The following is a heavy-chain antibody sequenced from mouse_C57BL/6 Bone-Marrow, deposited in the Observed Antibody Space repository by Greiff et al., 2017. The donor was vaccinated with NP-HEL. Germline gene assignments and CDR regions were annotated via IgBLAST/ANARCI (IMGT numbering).Heavy chain of an antibody. CDR2: FYPGSGSI. CDR3: ARHEDYYGSSPSYWYFDV. Sequence: QVQLKQSGAELVKPGASVKLSCKASGYTFTEYTIHWVKQRSGQGLEWIGWFYPGSGSIKYNEKFKDKATLTADKSSSTVYMELSRLTSEDSAVYFCARHEDYYGSSPSYWYFDVWGTGTTVTVSS. D-gene: IGHD1-1*01. CDR1: GYTFTEYT. V-gene: IGHV1-62-2*01. J-gene: IGHJ1*03.